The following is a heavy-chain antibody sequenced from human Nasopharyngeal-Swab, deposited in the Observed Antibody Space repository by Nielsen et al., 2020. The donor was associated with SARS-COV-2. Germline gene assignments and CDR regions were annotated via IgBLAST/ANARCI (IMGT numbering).Heavy chain of an antibody. CDR3: ARHRGIYYYYYGMDV. Sequence: SETLSLTCTVSGGSISSSSYYWGWIRQPPGKGLEWIGSIYYSGSTYYNPSLKSRVTISLDTSRNHFSLKLSSVTAADTAVYYCARHRGIYYYYYGMDVWGQGTTVTVSS. CDR1: GGSISSSSYY. D-gene: IGHD3-10*01. J-gene: IGHJ6*02. CDR2: IYYSGST. V-gene: IGHV4-39*01.